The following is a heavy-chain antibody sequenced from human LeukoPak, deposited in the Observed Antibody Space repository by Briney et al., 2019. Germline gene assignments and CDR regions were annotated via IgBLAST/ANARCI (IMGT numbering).Heavy chain of an antibody. J-gene: IGHJ6*02. Sequence: GGSLRLSCEASGFTFSSYWMTWVRQAPGKGLEWVANIKQDGSEKYYVDSVKGRFTISRDNAKNSLYLQMNSLRAEDTAVYYCAREVVRLHYGMDVWGQGTTVTVSS. V-gene: IGHV3-7*01. CDR2: IKQDGSEK. CDR1: GFTFSSYW. CDR3: AREVVRLHYGMDV. D-gene: IGHD3-22*01.